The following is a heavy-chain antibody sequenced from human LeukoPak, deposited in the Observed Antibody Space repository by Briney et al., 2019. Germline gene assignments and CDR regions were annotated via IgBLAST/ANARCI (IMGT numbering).Heavy chain of an antibody. CDR1: GGSLSGYY. Sequence: PSETLSLTCAVYGGSLSGYYWTWIRQTPGKGLEWIGEINYSGNTDYNRSLKSRVTISADTSKNQFSLRLSSVTAADTAVYYCARRGTAYCRGGNCYSDKYFDYWGQGTQVTVSS. CDR3: ARRGTAYCRGGNCYSDKYFDY. D-gene: IGHD2-15*01. J-gene: IGHJ4*02. V-gene: IGHV4-34*01. CDR2: INYSGNT.